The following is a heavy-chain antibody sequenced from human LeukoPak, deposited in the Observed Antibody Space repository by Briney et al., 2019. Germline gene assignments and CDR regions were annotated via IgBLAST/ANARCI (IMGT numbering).Heavy chain of an antibody. CDR3: VKASLSVSESYGILDS. J-gene: IGHJ4*02. D-gene: IGHD3-10*01. Sequence: GGSLRLSCAASGFTFYSFAMSWVCQTPGKGLEWVSAISGSGGRTFYADSVKGRFTISRDNFKNTLYLQINSLRTEDTAVYYCVKASLSVSESYGILDSWGQETLVTVSS. CDR1: GFTFYSFA. V-gene: IGHV3-23*01. CDR2: ISGSGGRT.